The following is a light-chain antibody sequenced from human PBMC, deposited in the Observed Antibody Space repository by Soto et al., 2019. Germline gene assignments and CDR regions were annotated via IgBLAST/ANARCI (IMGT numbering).Light chain of an antibody. Sequence: DVQMTQSPSSLSAFVGDRVTLTCRASQGIATYLAWFQQKPGKVPKLLIYATSTLQSGVPSRFSGSGSGTDFTLTISSLQPEDVGTYYCQKYNSAPLTFGGGTKVEIK. CDR3: QKYNSAPLT. J-gene: IGKJ4*01. CDR1: QGIATY. V-gene: IGKV1-27*01. CDR2: ATS.